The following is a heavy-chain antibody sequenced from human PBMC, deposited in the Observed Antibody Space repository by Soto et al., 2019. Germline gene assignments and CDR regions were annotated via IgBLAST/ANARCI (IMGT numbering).Heavy chain of an antibody. D-gene: IGHD2-8*02. CDR3: PKLFFGYHPLVNFAF. Sequence: PSETLSLTCTVSGDSIRTSSHNWGWVRQPPGKGLEYIGSVYYTGSAYYNPSLMSRVTISVDTSENQFSLRVTSVTAADTAMYYCPKLFFGYHPLVNFAFWGQGILVTVSS. J-gene: IGHJ4*02. CDR2: VYYTGSA. CDR1: GDSIRTSSHN. V-gene: IGHV4-39*01.